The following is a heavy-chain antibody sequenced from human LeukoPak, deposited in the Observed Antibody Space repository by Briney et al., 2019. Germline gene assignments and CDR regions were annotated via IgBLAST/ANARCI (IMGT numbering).Heavy chain of an antibody. CDR3: ARIRYYYGSGYYFDY. Sequence: PSETLSLTCTVSGGSISSYYWSWIRQPPGKGLEWIGYIHYSGSTNYNPSLKSRVTISVDTSKNQFSLKLSSVTAADTAVYYCARIRYYYGSGYYFDYWGQGTLVAVSS. V-gene: IGHV4-59*01. CDR1: GGSISSYY. D-gene: IGHD3-10*01. CDR2: IHYSGST. J-gene: IGHJ4*02.